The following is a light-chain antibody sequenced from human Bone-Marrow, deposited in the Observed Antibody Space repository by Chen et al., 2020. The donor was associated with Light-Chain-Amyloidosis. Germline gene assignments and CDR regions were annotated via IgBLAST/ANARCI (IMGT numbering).Light chain of an antibody. CDR1: QSLLHSDGKTY. J-gene: IGKJ1*01. Sequence: DIVMTQTPLSLSVTPGQPASISCKSSQSLLHSDGKTYLYWYLQKPGQSPQLLIYEVSSRISGVPDRFSGSGSGTDFTRKISRVEAEDVGVYYCMQGVRLPWTFGHGTNVEI. V-gene: IGKV2-29*02. CDR3: MQGVRLPWT. CDR2: EVS.